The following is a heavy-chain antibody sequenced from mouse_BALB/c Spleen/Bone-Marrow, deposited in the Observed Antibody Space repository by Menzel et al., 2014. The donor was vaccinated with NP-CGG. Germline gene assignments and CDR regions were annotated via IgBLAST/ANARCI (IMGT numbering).Heavy chain of an antibody. CDR2: IDPANGNT. V-gene: IGHV14-3*02. J-gene: IGHJ2*01. Sequence: CGAELVKPGASVKLSCTASGFNIKDTYMHWVKQRPEQGLEWIGRIDPANGNTKYDPKFQGKATITADTSSNTAYLQLSSLTSEDTAVYYCVSYYYGNYFDSWGQGTTLTVSS. CDR1: GFNIKDTY. D-gene: IGHD1-1*01. CDR3: VSYYYGNYFDS.